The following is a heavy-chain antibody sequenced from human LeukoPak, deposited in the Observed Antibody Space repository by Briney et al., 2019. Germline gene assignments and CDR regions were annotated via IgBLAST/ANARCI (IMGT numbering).Heavy chain of an antibody. CDR1: GYTFTTYD. V-gene: IGHV1-8*03. D-gene: IGHD6-13*01. CDR2: IIPIFGTA. Sequence: ASVKVSCKASGYTFTTYDITWVRQAPGQGLEWMGGIIPIFGTANYAQKFQGRVTITRNTSISTAYMELSSLRSEDTAVYYCARVTAAVDYYYYYYMDVWGKGTTVTVSS. CDR3: ARVTAAVDYYYYYYMDV. J-gene: IGHJ6*03.